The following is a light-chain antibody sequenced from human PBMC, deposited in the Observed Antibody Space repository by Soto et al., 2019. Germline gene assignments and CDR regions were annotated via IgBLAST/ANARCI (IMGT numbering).Light chain of an antibody. J-gene: IGKJ1*01. V-gene: IGKV3-20*01. Sequence: EIVLTQSPDTLSVSPGETSTLSCRASQSANNKLAWYQQKPGQAPRLLIYGASTRATAIPARFSGSGSGTEFTLTISRLETEEFAVYYCQQYGSSPATFGQGTKVDIK. CDR2: GAS. CDR1: QSANNK. CDR3: QQYGSSPAT.